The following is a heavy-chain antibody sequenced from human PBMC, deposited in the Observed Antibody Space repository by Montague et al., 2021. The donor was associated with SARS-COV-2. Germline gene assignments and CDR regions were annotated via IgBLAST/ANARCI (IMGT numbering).Heavy chain of an antibody. D-gene: IGHD6-19*01. J-gene: IGHJ3*02. CDR3: ARGSGWMGNAFDI. V-gene: IGHV4-59*07. CDR1: GGSISSYY. Sequence: SDTLSLTRTVSGGSISSYYWSWIRQPPGKGLEWIGYIYYSGSTNXNPSLKSRVTISVDTSKNQFSLKLSSVTAADKAVYYCARGSGWMGNAFDIWGQGTMVTVSS. CDR2: IYYSGST.